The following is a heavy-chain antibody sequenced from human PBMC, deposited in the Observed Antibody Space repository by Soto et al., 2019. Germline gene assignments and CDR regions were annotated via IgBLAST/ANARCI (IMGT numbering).Heavy chain of an antibody. CDR2: ISWDGGST. J-gene: IGHJ4*02. V-gene: IGHV3-43D*04. D-gene: IGHD6-13*01. CDR1: GFTFDYYA. Sequence: PGGSLRLSCAASGFTFDYYAMHWVRQAPGKGLEWVSLISWDGGSTYYADSVKGRFTISRDNSKNSLYLQMNSLRAEDTALYYCAKGGLKQQLVTNWGQGTLVTVSS. CDR3: AKGGLKQQLVTN.